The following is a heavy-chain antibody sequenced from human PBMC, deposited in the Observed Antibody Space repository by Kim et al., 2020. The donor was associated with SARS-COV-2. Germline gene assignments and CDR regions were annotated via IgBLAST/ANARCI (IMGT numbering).Heavy chain of an antibody. V-gene: IGHV3-11*05. J-gene: IGHJ3*02. CDR3: ARDRGSGSYREAFDI. Sequence: DVVKARFTISRDNAKNSLYLQMNSLRAEVTAVYYCARDRGSGSYREAFDIWGQGTMVTVSS. D-gene: IGHD1-26*01.